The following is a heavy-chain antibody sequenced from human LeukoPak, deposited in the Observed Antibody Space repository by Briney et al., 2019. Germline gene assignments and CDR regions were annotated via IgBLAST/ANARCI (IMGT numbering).Heavy chain of an antibody. CDR2: IYHSGST. V-gene: IGHV4-38-2*02. J-gene: IGHJ3*02. D-gene: IGHD3-9*01. Sequence: SETLSLTCAVSGYSISSGYYWGWIRPPPGKGLEWIGSIYHSGSTYYNPSLKGRVTISVDTSKNQFSLKLSSVTAADTAVYYCAREKDYFDWFHDAFDIWGQGTMVTVSS. CDR3: AREKDYFDWFHDAFDI. CDR1: GYSISSGYY.